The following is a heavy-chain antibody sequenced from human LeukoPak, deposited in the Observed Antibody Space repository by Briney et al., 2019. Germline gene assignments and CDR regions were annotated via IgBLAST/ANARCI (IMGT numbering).Heavy chain of an antibody. CDR3: ARANMDV. J-gene: IGHJ6*02. CDR1: GFMFRNYE. Sequence: GGSLRLSCAASGFMFRNYEVNWVRQAPGKGLECVSYISISASIIYYADSVRGRFTISRDNAKNSLFLQMNSLRVEDTAVYYCARANMDVWGQGTTVTVSS. CDR2: ISISASII. V-gene: IGHV3-48*03.